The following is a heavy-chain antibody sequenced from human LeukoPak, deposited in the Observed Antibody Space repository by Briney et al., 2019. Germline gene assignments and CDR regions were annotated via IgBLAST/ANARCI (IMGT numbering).Heavy chain of an antibody. V-gene: IGHV1-46*01. CDR1: GYTFTGYY. D-gene: IGHD6-19*01. Sequence: VASVKVSCKASGYTFTGYYMHWMRQAPGQGLEWMGILNPSGGTTTYAQKFQGRVTMTRDTSTSTVYMELSSLRSEDTAVYYCARDKALLKGLVHYHFDYWGQGTLVTVSS. CDR2: LNPSGGTT. CDR3: ARDKALLKGLVHYHFDY. J-gene: IGHJ4*02.